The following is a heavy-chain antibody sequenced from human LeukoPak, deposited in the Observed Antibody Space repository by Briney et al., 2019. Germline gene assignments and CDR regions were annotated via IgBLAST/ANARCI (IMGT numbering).Heavy chain of an antibody. CDR3: AKDLGDGSYSSSDY. D-gene: IGHD1-26*01. CDR1: GFTSSSYA. Sequence: GGSLRLSCAASGFTSSSYAMSWVRQAPGKGLEWVSAISGSGGSTYYADSVKGRFTISRDNSKNTLYLQMNSLRAEDTAVYYCAKDLGDGSYSSSDYWGQGTLVTVSS. J-gene: IGHJ4*02. V-gene: IGHV3-23*01. CDR2: ISGSGGST.